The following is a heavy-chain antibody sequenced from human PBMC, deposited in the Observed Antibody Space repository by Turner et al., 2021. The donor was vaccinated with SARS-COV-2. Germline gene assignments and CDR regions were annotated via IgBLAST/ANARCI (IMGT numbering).Heavy chain of an antibody. D-gene: IGHD5-18*01. CDR2: IYYSGST. V-gene: IGHV4-39*01. CDR3: ASTVWLRGAFDI. CDR1: GGSISSSSYY. Sequence: QLQLQESGPGLFMPSETLSLTCTVSGGSISSSSYYWGWIRQHPGKGLEWIGSIYYSGSTYYNPSLKSRVTTSVDKSKNQFSLKMSSVTAADTAVYYCASTVWLRGAFDIWGQGTMVTVSS. J-gene: IGHJ3*02.